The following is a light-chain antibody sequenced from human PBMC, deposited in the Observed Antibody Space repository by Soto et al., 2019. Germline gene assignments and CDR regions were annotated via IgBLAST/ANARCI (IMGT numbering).Light chain of an antibody. CDR2: SAS. CDR1: QSLLYIDGYNY. Sequence: DIVMTQSPVSLAVTPGEPASISCTSSQSLLYIDGYNYLDWYLQKPGQPPQLLIYSASNRASGVPDRFSGSGSGTYVTLKISRVEAEDVGVYFCMHARQTPFTFGPGTKVDIK. CDR3: MHARQTPFT. V-gene: IGKV2-28*01. J-gene: IGKJ3*01.